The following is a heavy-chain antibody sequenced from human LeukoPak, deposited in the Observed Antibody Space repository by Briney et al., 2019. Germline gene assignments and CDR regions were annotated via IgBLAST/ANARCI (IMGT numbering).Heavy chain of an antibody. CDR3: ARDSLMAAAGEGYYFDY. J-gene: IGHJ4*02. CDR1: GSIFSSYA. Sequence: GGSLRLSCAVSGSIFSSYAMSWVRQAPGKGLEWVSVISGSGGLTYYADSVKGRFTISRDNSKNTLYLQMNSLRADDTAVYYCARDSLMAAAGEGYYFDYWGQGTLVTVSS. D-gene: IGHD6-13*01. CDR2: ISGSGGLT. V-gene: IGHV3-23*01.